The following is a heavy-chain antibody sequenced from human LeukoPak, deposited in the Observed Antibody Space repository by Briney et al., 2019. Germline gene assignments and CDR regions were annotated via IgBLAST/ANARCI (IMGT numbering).Heavy chain of an antibody. Sequence: PSETLSLTCTVSGGSISSSSYYWGWIRQPPGKGLEWIGSIYYSGSTYYNPSLKSRVTISVDTSKNQFSLKLSSVTAADTAVYYCARQPTRLAYFDYWGQGTLVTVSS. CDR3: ARQPTRLAYFDY. D-gene: IGHD6-19*01. CDR1: GGSISSSSYY. V-gene: IGHV4-39*01. J-gene: IGHJ4*02. CDR2: IYYSGST.